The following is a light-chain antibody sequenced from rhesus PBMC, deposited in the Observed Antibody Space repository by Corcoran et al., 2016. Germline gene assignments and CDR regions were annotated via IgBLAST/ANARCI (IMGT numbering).Light chain of an antibody. V-gene: IGKV3-42*01. J-gene: IGKJ4*01. CDR2: GPS. Sequence: EIVMTQSPATLSLSPGARATLSCRASQSFSSSLACYQQKPGQAPKFLINGPSSRAPGIPDRFIGSGSGTEFTLTISSLEPEDVGVDYCQQDDSWPLTFGGGTKVELK. CDR1: QSFSSS. CDR3: QQDDSWPLT.